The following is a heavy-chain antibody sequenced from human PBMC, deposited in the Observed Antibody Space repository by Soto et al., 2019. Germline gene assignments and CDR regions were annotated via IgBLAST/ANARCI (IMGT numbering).Heavy chain of an antibody. V-gene: IGHV1-69*12. CDR3: AKGAVAGTPTSYYYYGMDV. CDR2: IIPIFGTV. CDR1: GGTFRTYA. J-gene: IGHJ6*02. D-gene: IGHD6-19*01. Sequence: QVQLLQSGAEVKKPGSSVRVSCEASGGTFRTYAISWVRQAPGQGLEWMGEIIPIFGTVNYAQKFQGRVTITADESTTTVYMDLRSLRSDDTAVYYCAKGAVAGTPTSYYYYGMDVGGQGTTVTVS.